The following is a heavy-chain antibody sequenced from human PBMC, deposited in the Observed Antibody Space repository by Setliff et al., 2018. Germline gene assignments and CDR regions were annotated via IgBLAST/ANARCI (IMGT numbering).Heavy chain of an antibody. CDR2: IHHSGST. V-gene: IGHV4-59*08. CDR1: DGSISTYY. D-gene: IGHD3-22*01. J-gene: IGHJ6*03. Sequence: SETLSLTCTVSDGSISTYYWSWIRQPPGKRLEWIGFIHHSGSTHYNPSLKSRVTISVDTSKNQFSLKLSSVTAADTAVYYCARRSPAYYSDSSSYFYDTSPYMDVWGKGTTVTVSS. CDR3: ARRSPAYYSDSSSYFYDTSPYMDV.